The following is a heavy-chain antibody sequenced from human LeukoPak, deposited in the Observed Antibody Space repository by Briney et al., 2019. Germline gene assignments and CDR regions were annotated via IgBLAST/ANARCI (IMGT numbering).Heavy chain of an antibody. V-gene: IGHV1-2*06. Sequence: ASVRVSCKAPGYIFTGYYMHWVRQAPGQGLEWMGRINPNSGDTNNAQKFQGRVTMTRDTSISTAYMELSRLRSDDTAVYYCARGLPGGFDIWGQGTMVTVSS. J-gene: IGHJ3*02. CDR2: INPNSGDT. D-gene: IGHD3-10*01. CDR3: ARGLPGGFDI. CDR1: GYIFTGYY.